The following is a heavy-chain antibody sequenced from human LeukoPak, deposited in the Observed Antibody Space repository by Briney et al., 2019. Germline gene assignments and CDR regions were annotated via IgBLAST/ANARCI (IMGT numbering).Heavy chain of an antibody. J-gene: IGHJ4*02. CDR3: ARTRALDTSGSAYFDY. CDR2: INPNSGGT. CDR1: GYTFTGYY. V-gene: IGHV1-2*02. D-gene: IGHD3-22*01. Sequence: GASVKVSCKASGYTFTGYYMHWVRQAPGQGLEWMGWINPNSGGTNYAQKFQGRVTMTRDTSISTAYMELSRLRSDDTAVYYCARTRALDTSGSAYFDYWGQGTLVTVSS.